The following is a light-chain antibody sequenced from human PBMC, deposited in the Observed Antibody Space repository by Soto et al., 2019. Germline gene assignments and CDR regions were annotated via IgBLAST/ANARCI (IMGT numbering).Light chain of an antibody. J-gene: IGKJ4*01. CDR2: GAS. Sequence: EIVMTQSPATLSVSPGERATLSCRASQSLSSNLAWYQQKPGQAPRLLIYGASTRATGIPARFSGSGSGTEFTLNISSLQSEDFTVYYCQQYNNWPITVGQGTKVEI. V-gene: IGKV3-15*01. CDR1: QSLSSN. CDR3: QQYNNWPIT.